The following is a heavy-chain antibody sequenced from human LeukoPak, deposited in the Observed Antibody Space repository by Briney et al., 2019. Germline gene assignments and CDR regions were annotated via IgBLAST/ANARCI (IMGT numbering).Heavy chain of an antibody. D-gene: IGHD3-10*01. V-gene: IGHV1-69*04. CDR1: GGTFSSYA. CDR2: ILPIFGIA. CDR3: AREWFGELSRGGWFDP. J-gene: IGHJ5*02. Sequence: ASVKVSCKASGGTFSSYAISWVRQAPGQGLEWMGRILPIFGIANYAQKFQGRVTITADKSTSTAYMELSSLRSEDTAVYYCAREWFGELSRGGWFDPWGQGTLVTVSS.